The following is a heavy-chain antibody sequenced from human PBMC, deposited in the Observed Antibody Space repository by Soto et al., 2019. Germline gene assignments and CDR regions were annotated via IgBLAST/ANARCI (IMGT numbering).Heavy chain of an antibody. D-gene: IGHD3-3*01. CDR2: IYWDDDK. CDR1: GFSLTTSGVG. J-gene: IGHJ4*02. CDR3: AHRVLRTVFGLVTTTAIYFDF. V-gene: IGHV2-5*02. Sequence: QITLYESGPTQVNPRQTLTLTCTFSGFSLTTSGVGVGWIRQSPGKAPEWLALIYWDDDKRYSPSLKSRLTITKDTSKNQVVLTMADLYPADTATYYCAHRVLRTVFGLVTTTAIYFDFWGQGNPVAVSS.